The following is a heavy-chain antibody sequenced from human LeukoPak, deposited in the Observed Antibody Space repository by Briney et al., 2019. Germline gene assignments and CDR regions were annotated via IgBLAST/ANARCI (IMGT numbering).Heavy chain of an antibody. Sequence: GGSLRLSCAASGFTFSDYYMTWIRQAPGKGPEWVSHITSTGASIYYADSVRGRFTISRDNAKNSLSLQMNSLRAEDTAVYYCARVLSSGYSPFDYWGQGILVTVSS. D-gene: IGHD3-22*01. CDR1: GFTFSDYY. J-gene: IGHJ4*02. CDR3: ARVLSSGYSPFDY. CDR2: ITSTGASI. V-gene: IGHV3-11*01.